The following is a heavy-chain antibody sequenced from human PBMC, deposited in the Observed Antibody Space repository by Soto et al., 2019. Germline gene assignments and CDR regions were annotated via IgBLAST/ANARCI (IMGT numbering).Heavy chain of an antibody. V-gene: IGHV1-69*08. J-gene: IGHJ6*02. CDR2: IIPILGIA. Sequence: QVQLVQSGAEVKKPGSSVKVSCKASGGTFSSYTISWVRQAPGQGLEWMGRIIPILGIANYAQKFQGRVTITAHKPTSTAYMELSSLRSEDTAVYYCARDGAVAACGMDVWGQGTTVTVSS. D-gene: IGHD6-19*01. CDR3: ARDGAVAACGMDV. CDR1: GGTFSSYT.